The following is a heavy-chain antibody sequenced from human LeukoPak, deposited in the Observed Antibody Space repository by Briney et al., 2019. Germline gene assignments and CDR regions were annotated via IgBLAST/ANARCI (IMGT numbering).Heavy chain of an antibody. V-gene: IGHV3-49*04. CDR3: TREEDFANWFDP. Sequence: GGSLRLSCAASGFTFSSYGMHWVRQAPGKGLEWVGFIRSIAYGGTTEYAASMKGRFTISRDDSKSIAYLQMNSLKTEDTAVYYCTREEDFANWFDPWGQGTLVTVSS. CDR2: IRSIAYGGTT. CDR1: GFTFSSYG. J-gene: IGHJ5*02.